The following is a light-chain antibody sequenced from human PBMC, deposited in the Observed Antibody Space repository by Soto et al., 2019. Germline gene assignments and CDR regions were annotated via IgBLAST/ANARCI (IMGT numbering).Light chain of an antibody. J-gene: IGLJ2*01. Sequence: HSVLTKPPSATGTPGPWVTISFSRSGSSIGTKTVSWYRQLPGTAPKLLIYGNNQRPSGVPDRFSGSKSGTSASLAISGFQSEDEAEYYCAAWDGSLNNVLFGGGTKVTVL. CDR2: GNN. V-gene: IGLV1-44*01. CDR3: AAWDGSLNNVL. CDR1: GSSIGTKT.